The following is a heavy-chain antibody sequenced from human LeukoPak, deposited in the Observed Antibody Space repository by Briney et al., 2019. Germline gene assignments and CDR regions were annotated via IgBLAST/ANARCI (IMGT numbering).Heavy chain of an antibody. V-gene: IGHV3-23*01. J-gene: IGHJ4*02. CDR2: ISGSGTYT. CDR3: ASGPPFLKYFEY. CDR1: GFTFNNYA. D-gene: IGHD3-3*01. Sequence: PGGSLRLSCLASGFTFNNYAMFWVRQTPGKGLEWVSGISGSGTYTYYADSVKGRFTISRDDSNNALHLQMHSLRAEDTALYYCASGPPFLKYFEYWGQGTLVTVSS.